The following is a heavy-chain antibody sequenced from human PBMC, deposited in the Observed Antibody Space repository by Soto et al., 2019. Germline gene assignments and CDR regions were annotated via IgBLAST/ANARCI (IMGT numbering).Heavy chain of an antibody. CDR2: ISYDGNNK. V-gene: IGHV3-30-3*01. Sequence: QVQLVESGGGVVQPGRSLGLSCAASGFTFSTHAMHWVRQAPGKGLKWVAVISYDGNNKYYADSVKGRFTISRDNSKNTLYLQMDSLRAEDAAVYSCARSPETSSANYVDYWGQGVLVTVSS. J-gene: IGHJ4*02. D-gene: IGHD6-19*01. CDR1: GFTFSTHA. CDR3: ARSPETSSANYVDY.